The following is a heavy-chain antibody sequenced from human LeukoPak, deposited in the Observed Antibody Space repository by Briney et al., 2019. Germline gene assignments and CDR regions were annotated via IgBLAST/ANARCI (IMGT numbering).Heavy chain of an antibody. CDR3: ARTSKGLAVEWFDP. Sequence: GGSLRLSCAASGFTFSTYTMNWVRQAPGKGLEWVSSISDSSSYIYYADSVKGRFTISRDNAKNSLYLQMNSLRAEDTAVYYCARTSKGLAVEWFDPWGQGTLATVSS. CDR1: GFTFSTYT. J-gene: IGHJ5*02. CDR2: ISDSSSYI. D-gene: IGHD6-19*01. V-gene: IGHV3-21*01.